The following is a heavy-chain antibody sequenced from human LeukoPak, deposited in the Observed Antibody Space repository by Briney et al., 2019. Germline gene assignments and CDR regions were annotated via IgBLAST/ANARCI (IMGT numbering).Heavy chain of an antibody. CDR3: ARAARYYDSSGYYPGQDDHAFDI. D-gene: IGHD3-22*01. J-gene: IGHJ3*02. V-gene: IGHV3-7*01. CDR1: GFTFSSCW. Sequence: GGSLRLSCAASGFTFSSCWMSWVRQAPGKGLEWVANIKQDGSEKYYVDSVKGRFTISRDNAKNSLYLQMNSLRAEDTAVYYCARAARYYDSSGYYPGQDDHAFDIWGQGTMVTVSS. CDR2: IKQDGSEK.